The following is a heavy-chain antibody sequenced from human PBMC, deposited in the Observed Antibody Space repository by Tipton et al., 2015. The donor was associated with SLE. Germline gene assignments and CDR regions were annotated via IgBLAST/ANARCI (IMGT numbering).Heavy chain of an antibody. D-gene: IGHD3-3*01. J-gene: IGHJ4*02. CDR1: GFTFSSYA. CDR3: AKELNHDFWSGYLGIDY. V-gene: IGHV3-30-3*01. Sequence: SLRLSCAASGFTFSSYAMHWVRQAPGKGLEWVAVISYDGSNKYYADSVKGRFTISRDNSKNTLYLQMNSLRAEDTAVYYCAKELNHDFWSGYLGIDYWGQGTLVTVSS. CDR2: ISYDGSNK.